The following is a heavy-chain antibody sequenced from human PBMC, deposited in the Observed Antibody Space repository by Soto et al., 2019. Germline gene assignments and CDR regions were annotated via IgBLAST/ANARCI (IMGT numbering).Heavy chain of an antibody. CDR3: AKGRGLQSPSCDMDV. D-gene: IGHD1-26*01. J-gene: IGHJ6*02. V-gene: IGHV3-23*01. CDR1: GSTFSNYA. CDR2: ISGSGGST. Sequence: EVQLLESGGGVVQPGGSLRLSCAASGSTFSNYAMSWFRQSPGKGLEWVSAISGSGGSTYYADSAKGRFTISRDNSKNTLYLQRNSLRAEDTAVYYCAKGRGLQSPSCDMDVWGRGTTVTVSS.